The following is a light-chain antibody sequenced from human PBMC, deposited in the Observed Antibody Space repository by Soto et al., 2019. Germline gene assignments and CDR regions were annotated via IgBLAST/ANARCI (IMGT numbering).Light chain of an antibody. CDR2: FAS. CDR3: QHYNEWPLT. CDR1: QTVSNN. Sequence: ERVMTQSPATLSVSPGEKATLSCRASQTVSNNLAWYQQKPGQAPRLLIYFASTRATGIPARFSGSGSGTEFTLTISSLQSEDFAVYYCQHYNEWPLTFGGGTKLETK. J-gene: IGKJ4*01. V-gene: IGKV3-15*01.